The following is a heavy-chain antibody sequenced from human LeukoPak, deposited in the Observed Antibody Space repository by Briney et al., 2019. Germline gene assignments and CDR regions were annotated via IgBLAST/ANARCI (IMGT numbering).Heavy chain of an antibody. CDR1: GGSISSSSYY. Sequence: SETLSLTCTVSGGSISSSSYYWGWIRQPPGKGLEWIGTIYYSGSSYYNPSLKSRVTISVDTSKNQFSLTLSSVTAADTAVYYCASGGHLDYWGQGALVTVAS. J-gene: IGHJ4*02. CDR3: ASGGHLDY. CDR2: IYYSGSS. V-gene: IGHV4-39*01. D-gene: IGHD3-16*01.